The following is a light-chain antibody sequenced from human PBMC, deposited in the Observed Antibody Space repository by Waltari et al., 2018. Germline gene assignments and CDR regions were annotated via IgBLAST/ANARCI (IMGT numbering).Light chain of an antibody. CDR2: GAS. J-gene: IGKJ1*01. V-gene: IGKV3-20*01. CDR3: QHYVRLPST. CDR1: QSVSRS. Sequence: IVLTQSPGTLSLCPGERATLSCRASQSVSRSLAWYQQKPGQAPKLLIYGASTRATGIPDRFTGSGSGTDFSLTISSLEPEDFAIYFCQHYVRLPSTFGQGTKVEIK.